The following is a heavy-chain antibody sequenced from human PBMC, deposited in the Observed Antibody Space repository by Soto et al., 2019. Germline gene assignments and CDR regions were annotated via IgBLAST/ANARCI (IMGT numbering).Heavy chain of an antibody. V-gene: IGHV6-1*01. D-gene: IGHD1-7*01. CDR1: GDSVSRNSAA. CDR3: ARXAYNWNYNYYYYYGMDV. CDR2: TYYRSKWYN. J-gene: IGHJ6*02. Sequence: SQSLSLTCAISGDSVSRNSAAWNWIRQSPSRGLEWLGRTYYRSKWYNDYAVSVKSRITINPDTSKNQFSLQLNSVTPEDTAVYYCARXAYNWNYNYYYYYGMDVWGQGTTVTVSS.